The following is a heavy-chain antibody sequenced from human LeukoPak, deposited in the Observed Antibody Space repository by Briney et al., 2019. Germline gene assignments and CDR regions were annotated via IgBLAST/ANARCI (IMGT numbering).Heavy chain of an antibody. CDR3: ARGGYRSYYYVDV. CDR1: GGSISTYF. J-gene: IGHJ6*03. D-gene: IGHD3-16*02. CDR2: MYYTGSS. Sequence: SETVSHTCSVSGGSISTYFWTWIRQAPGKGLDWIGYMYYTGSSNYNPSLQSRVAISIDTSKNEFSLKLTSVTPADTAVYYCARGGYRSYYYVDVWGKGTTVIVSS. V-gene: IGHV4-59*01.